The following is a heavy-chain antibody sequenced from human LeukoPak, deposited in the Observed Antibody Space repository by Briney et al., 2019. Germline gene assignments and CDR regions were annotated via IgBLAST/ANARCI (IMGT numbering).Heavy chain of an antibody. J-gene: IGHJ4*02. V-gene: IGHV3-23*01. Sequence: GGSLRLSCAASGFTFSSYAMSWVRQAPGKGLEWVSAISGSGGSTYYADSVKGRFTISRDNSKNTLYLQMNSLRGEDTAVYYCAKGTEYYYDRSGYYLYWGQGTLVTVSS. CDR3: AKGTEYYYDRSGYYLY. CDR1: GFTFSSYA. D-gene: IGHD3-22*01. CDR2: ISGSGGST.